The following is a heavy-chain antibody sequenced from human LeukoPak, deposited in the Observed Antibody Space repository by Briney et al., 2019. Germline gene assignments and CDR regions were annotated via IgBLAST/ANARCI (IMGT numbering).Heavy chain of an antibody. CDR3: ARILLWFGVNAFDI. CDR1: GYTFTSYD. Sequence: ASVKVSCKASGYTFTSYDINWVRQATGQGLEWMGWMNPNSGNTGYAQKFQGRVTMTRNTSISTAYVELSSLRSEDTAVYYCARILLWFGVNAFDIWGQGTMVTVSS. V-gene: IGHV1-8*01. D-gene: IGHD3-10*01. CDR2: MNPNSGNT. J-gene: IGHJ3*02.